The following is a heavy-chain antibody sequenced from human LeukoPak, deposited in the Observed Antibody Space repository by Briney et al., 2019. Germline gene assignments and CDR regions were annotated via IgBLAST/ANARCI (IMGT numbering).Heavy chain of an antibody. V-gene: IGHV1-69*13. J-gene: IGHJ4*02. CDR2: IIPNFGTA. Sequence: ASVKVSCKASGGTFSSYAISWVRQAPGQGLEWMGGIIPNFGTANYAQKFQGRVTITADESTSTAYMELSSLRSEDTAVYYCARGRDDNSGYYYGSFDYWGQGTLVTVSS. D-gene: IGHD3-22*01. CDR3: ARGRDDNSGYYYGSFDY. CDR1: GGTFSSYA.